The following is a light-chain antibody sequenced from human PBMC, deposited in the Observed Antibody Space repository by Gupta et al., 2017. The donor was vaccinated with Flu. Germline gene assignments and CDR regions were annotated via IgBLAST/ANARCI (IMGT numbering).Light chain of an antibody. J-gene: IGKJ3*01. CDR3: HHSFY. CDR1: QKIYSY. Sequence: DVRMAQSPPSLSASVGDRVTITCRASQKIYSYLNWYQQKAGGAPRLLVYNTSYLHTGVTPRFRGSGSGTDFTRPLISLQPEDSETYAGHHSFYFGHGTRVDV. V-gene: IGKV1-39*01. CDR2: NTS.